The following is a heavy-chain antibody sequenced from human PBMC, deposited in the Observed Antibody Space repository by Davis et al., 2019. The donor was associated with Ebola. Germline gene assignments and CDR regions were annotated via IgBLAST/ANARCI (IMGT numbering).Heavy chain of an antibody. J-gene: IGHJ1*01. CDR2: IKQDGSEK. Sequence: GESLKISCAASGFTFSSYWMSWVRQAPGKGLEWVANIKQDGSEKYYVDSVKGRFTISRDNAKNSLYLQMNSLRAEDTAVYYCARDYYDSSGYLYAEYFQHWGQGTLVTVSS. V-gene: IGHV3-7*01. D-gene: IGHD3-22*01. CDR3: ARDYYDSSGYLYAEYFQH. CDR1: GFTFSSYW.